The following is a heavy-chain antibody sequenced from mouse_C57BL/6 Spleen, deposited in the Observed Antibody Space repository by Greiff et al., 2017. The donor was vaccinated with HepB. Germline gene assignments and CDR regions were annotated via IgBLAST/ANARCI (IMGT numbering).Heavy chain of an antibody. CDR1: GYTFTSYW. CDR3: ARDYGSSYGFDY. Sequence: VKLQQPGAELVKPGASVKLSCKASGYTFTSYWMHWVKQRPGQGLEWIGMIHPNSGSTNYNEKFKSKATLTVDKSSSTAYMQLSSLTSEDSAVYYCARDYGSSYGFDYWGQGTTLTVSS. D-gene: IGHD1-1*01. J-gene: IGHJ2*01. V-gene: IGHV1-64*01. CDR2: IHPNSGST.